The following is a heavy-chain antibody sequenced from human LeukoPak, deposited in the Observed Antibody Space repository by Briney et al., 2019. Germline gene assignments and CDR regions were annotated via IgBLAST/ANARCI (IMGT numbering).Heavy chain of an antibody. V-gene: IGHV3-21*06. J-gene: IGHJ4*02. D-gene: IGHD3-3*01. CDR2: ISGSSKYI. CDR1: GFTFSSYW. CDR3: AREPFWSGYYSNLHFDY. Sequence: GGSLRLSCAASGFTFSSYWMHWVRQAPGKGLEWVSSISGSSKYIYYADSVKGRFTISRDNAKNSLYLQMNSLRAEDTAVYYCAREPFWSGYYSNLHFDYWGQGTLVTVSS.